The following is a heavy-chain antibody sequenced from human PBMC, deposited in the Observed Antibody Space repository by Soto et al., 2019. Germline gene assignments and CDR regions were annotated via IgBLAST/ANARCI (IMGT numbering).Heavy chain of an antibody. CDR1: GGSFSGYY. CDR3: ARGPIAAAGLTNYFDY. D-gene: IGHD6-13*01. Sequence: SETLSLTCAVYGGSFSGYYWSWIRQPPGKGLEWIGEINHSGSTNYNPSLKSRVTISVDTSKNQFSLKLSSVTAADTAVYYCARGPIAAAGLTNYFDYWGQGTLVTVSS. CDR2: INHSGST. V-gene: IGHV4-34*01. J-gene: IGHJ4*02.